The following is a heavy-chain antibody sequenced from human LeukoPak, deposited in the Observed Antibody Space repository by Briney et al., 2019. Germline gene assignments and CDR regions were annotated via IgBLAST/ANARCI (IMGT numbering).Heavy chain of an antibody. CDR1: GFPLSSYA. V-gene: IGHV3-23*01. D-gene: IGHD5-18*01. J-gene: IGHJ4*02. CDR2: TSSSDAGT. CDR3: AKVAGYSYVGVYYFDY. Sequence: GGSLRLSCAAFGFPLSSYAMSWVRQAPGKGLEWVSATSSSDAGTYHADSVKGRFTISRDNSKNTLYLQMNSLRAEDTAVYYCAKVAGYSYVGVYYFDYWGQGTLVTVSS.